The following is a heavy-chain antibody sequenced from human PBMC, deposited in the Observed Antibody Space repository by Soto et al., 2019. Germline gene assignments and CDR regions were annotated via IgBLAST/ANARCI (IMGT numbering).Heavy chain of an antibody. J-gene: IGHJ6*02. D-gene: IGHD1-26*01. Sequence: ASVKVSCKSSGYTFTNYALHWVRQAPGQRLEWMGRINTANDNTKYSQKFQGRVTITRDTSASTAYMELSSLRSEDTAVYYCARASTTSKRLYYYGMDVWGQGTTVTVSS. CDR2: INTANDNT. CDR1: GYTFTNYA. V-gene: IGHV1-3*04. CDR3: ARASTTSKRLYYYGMDV.